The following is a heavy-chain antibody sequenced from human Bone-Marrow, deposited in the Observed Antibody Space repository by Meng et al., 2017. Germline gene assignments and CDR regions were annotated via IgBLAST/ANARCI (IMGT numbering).Heavy chain of an antibody. CDR2: IKQDGSEK. V-gene: IGHV3-7*01. D-gene: IGHD2-15*01. CDR3: ARRYCRGGSCYGPPFDY. Sequence: GESLKISCSASGFTFSSYWMSWVRQAPGKGLEWVANIKQDGSEKYYVDSVKGRFTISRDNAKNSLYLQMNSLRAEDTAVYYCARRYCRGGSCYGPPFDYWGQGTLVTVSS. J-gene: IGHJ4*02. CDR1: GFTFSSYW.